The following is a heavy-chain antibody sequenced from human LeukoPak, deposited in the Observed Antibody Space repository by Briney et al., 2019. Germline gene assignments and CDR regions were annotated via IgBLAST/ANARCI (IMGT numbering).Heavy chain of an antibody. Sequence: GGSLRLSCAASGFSFSSYYMSWVRQAPGKGLEWVSYIRGNRSHKLYADSVKGRFTISRDNARNSLYLQMNSLRAEDTAVYYCAKFETRGNTDFDYWGQGTLVTVSS. J-gene: IGHJ4*02. V-gene: IGHV3-21*05. CDR2: IRGNRSHK. CDR1: GFSFSSYY. CDR3: AKFETRGNTDFDY. D-gene: IGHD2/OR15-2a*01.